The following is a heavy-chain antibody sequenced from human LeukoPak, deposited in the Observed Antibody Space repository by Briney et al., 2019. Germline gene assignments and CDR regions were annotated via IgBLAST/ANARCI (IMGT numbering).Heavy chain of an antibody. V-gene: IGHV1-18*01. Sequence: GASVKVSCKASGYTFTSYGISWVRQAPGQGLEWMGWISAYNGNTDYAQKLQGRVTMTTDTSTSTAYMELRSLRSDDTAVYYCAREGGVYSSSWYGGYYFDYWGQGTLVTVSS. D-gene: IGHD6-13*01. J-gene: IGHJ4*02. CDR1: GYTFTSYG. CDR2: ISAYNGNT. CDR3: AREGGVYSSSWYGGYYFDY.